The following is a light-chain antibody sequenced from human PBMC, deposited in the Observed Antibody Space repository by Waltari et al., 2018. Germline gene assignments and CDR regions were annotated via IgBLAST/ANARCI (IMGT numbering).Light chain of an antibody. CDR2: DVS. J-gene: IGLJ1*01. CDR3: NSYAGSNNFPFV. Sequence: QSALTQPPSASGSPGQSVTISCTGTSSDVGGYNNVSWYQQHPGKAPKRMIYDVSKRPPGVPDRFSGSKSGNTASRTVSGLQAEDEADYYCNSYAGSNNFPFVLGTGTKVTVL. V-gene: IGLV2-8*01. CDR1: SSDVGGYNN.